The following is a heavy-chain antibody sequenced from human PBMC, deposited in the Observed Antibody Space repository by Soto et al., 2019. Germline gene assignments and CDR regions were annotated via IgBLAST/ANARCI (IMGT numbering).Heavy chain of an antibody. J-gene: IGHJ3*02. D-gene: IGHD6-25*01. CDR3: ARSQRLRSDAFDI. Sequence: GGSLRLSCAVSGFTFRSSPMSWVRRAPGKGLEWVSSISGGSSYKYYADSVKGRFTISRDNAKNSLYLQMNSLRAEDTAVYYCARSQRLRSDAFDIWGQGTMVTVSS. V-gene: IGHV3-21*06. CDR2: ISGGSSYK. CDR1: GFTFRSSP.